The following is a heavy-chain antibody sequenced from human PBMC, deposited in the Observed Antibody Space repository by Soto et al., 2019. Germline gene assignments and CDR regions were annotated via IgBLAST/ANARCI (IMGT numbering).Heavy chain of an antibody. D-gene: IGHD2-8*01. Sequence: PXXTLSLTCTVSGGSISSGGYYWSWIRQHPGKGLEWIGYIYYSGSTYYNPSLKSRVTISVDTSKNQFSLKLSSVTAADTAVYYCATERGVLHAFDIWGQGTMVTGSS. V-gene: IGHV4-31*03. CDR3: ATERGVLHAFDI. CDR2: IYYSGST. CDR1: GGSISSGGYY. J-gene: IGHJ3*02.